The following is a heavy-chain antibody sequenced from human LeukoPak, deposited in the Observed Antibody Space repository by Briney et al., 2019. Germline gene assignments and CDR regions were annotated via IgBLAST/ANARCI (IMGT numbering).Heavy chain of an antibody. CDR3: RSSGTSWYADY. V-gene: IGHV4-39*01. D-gene: IGHD6-13*01. CDR2: IYYDGST. J-gene: IGHJ4*02. Sequence: PSETLSLTCPVSGGSISSSNYYWGWIRQPPGKGLEWLGSIYYDGSTYYNPSLRSRVSISVDTSENQFSLKLNSVTAADTAVYYCRSSGTSWYADYWGQGTLVIVSS. CDR1: GGSISSSNYY.